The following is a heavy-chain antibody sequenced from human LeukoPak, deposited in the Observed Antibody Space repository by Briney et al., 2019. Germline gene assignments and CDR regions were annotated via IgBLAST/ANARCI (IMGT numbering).Heavy chain of an antibody. CDR2: IYYSGST. D-gene: IGHD6-13*01. CDR3: ARQTVAAAGSSLDY. V-gene: IGHV4-39*01. CDR1: GGSISSSSYY. J-gene: IGHJ4*02. Sequence: SETLSLTCTVSGGSISSSSYYWGWIRQPPGKGLEWIVSIYYSGSTYYNPSLKSRVTISVDTSKNQFSLKLSSVTAADTAVYYCARQTVAAAGSSLDYWGQGTLVTVSS.